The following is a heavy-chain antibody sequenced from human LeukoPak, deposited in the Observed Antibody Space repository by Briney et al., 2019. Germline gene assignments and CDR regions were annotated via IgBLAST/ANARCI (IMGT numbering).Heavy chain of an antibody. J-gene: IGHJ2*01. D-gene: IGHD3-3*01. CDR3: ARGAQYYDFWRRIWYFDL. V-gene: IGHV1-18*01. Sequence: ASVKVSCTTSGYTFTSYGISWVRQAPGQGLEWMGWISAYNGNTNYAQKFQGRVTITRNTSISTAYMELSSLRSEDTAVYYCARGAQYYDFWRRIWYFDLWGRGTLVTVSS. CDR2: ISAYNGNT. CDR1: GYTFTSYG.